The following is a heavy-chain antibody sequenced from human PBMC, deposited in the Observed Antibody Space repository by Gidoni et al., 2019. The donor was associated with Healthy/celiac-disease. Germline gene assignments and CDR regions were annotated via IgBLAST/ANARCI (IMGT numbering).Heavy chain of an antibody. CDR3: ARDRATVTTGLFRY. V-gene: IGHV3-74*01. D-gene: IGHD4-4*01. Sequence: FTISRDNAKNTLYLQMNSLRAEDTAVYYCARDRATVTTGLFRYWGQGTLVTVSS. J-gene: IGHJ4*02.